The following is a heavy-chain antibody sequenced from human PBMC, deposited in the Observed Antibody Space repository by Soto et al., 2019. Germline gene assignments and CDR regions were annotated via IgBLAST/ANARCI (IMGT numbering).Heavy chain of an antibody. CDR2: ISDDGNER. CDR1: GFSFSRYW. V-gene: IGHV3-7*01. D-gene: IGHD6-6*01. Sequence: PGGSLRLSCAASGFSFSRYWMTWVRQAPGKGLEWVANISDDGNERYYADSVKGRFTVSRDNAKNSLYLQMNSLRADDTAVYYCTVPLSILLPDTWGQGTLVTVSS. J-gene: IGHJ5*02. CDR3: TVPLSILLPDT.